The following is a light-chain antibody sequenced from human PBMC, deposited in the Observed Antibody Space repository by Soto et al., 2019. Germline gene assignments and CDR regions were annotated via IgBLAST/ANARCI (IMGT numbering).Light chain of an antibody. Sequence: QSALTQPASVSGSPGQSITISCTGTSNDIGNYNLVSWYQQHPGKAPKLILYEGIKRPSGVSNRFSGSKSGNTASLTISGLQAEDEADYYCSSYRGSSTWVFGGGTKLTVL. J-gene: IGLJ3*02. CDR1: SNDIGNYNL. CDR2: EGI. V-gene: IGLV2-23*01. CDR3: SSYRGSSTWV.